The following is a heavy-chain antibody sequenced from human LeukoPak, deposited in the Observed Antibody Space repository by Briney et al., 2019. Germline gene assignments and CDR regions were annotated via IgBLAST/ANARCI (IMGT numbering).Heavy chain of an antibody. CDR3: ARDGAIASAVVY. D-gene: IGHD6-13*01. CDR1: GGSFSNYY. CDR2: INHRGST. V-gene: IGHV4-34*01. Sequence: SETLSLTCAVHGGSFSNYYWSWIRQPPGKGLEWIGEINHRGSTNYNPSLKSRVTISVETSKNQFSLKLSSVTAADTAVYYCARDGAIASAVVYWGQGTLVTVSS. J-gene: IGHJ4*02.